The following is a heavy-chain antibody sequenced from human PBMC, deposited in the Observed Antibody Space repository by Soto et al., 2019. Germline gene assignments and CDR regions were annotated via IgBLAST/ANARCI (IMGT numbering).Heavy chain of an antibody. CDR3: ASNQIREVVKDYYYYGMDV. D-gene: IGHD2-15*01. V-gene: IGHV1-69*06. CDR1: GGTFSSYA. CDR2: IIPIFGTA. Sequence: QVQLVQSGAEVKKPGSSVKVSCKASGGTFSSYAISWVRQDPGQGLEWMGGIIPIFGTANYAQKFQGRVTITADKSTSTAYMELSSLRSEDTAVYYCASNQIREVVKDYYYYGMDVWGQGTTVTVSS. J-gene: IGHJ6*02.